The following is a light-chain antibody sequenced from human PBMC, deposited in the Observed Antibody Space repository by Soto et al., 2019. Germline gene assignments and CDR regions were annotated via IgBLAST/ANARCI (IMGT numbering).Light chain of an antibody. J-gene: IGKJ1*01. CDR1: QSISTY. CDR2: GVS. V-gene: IGKV3-20*01. CDR3: QQYNSYST. Sequence: EIVLTQSPGTLSLSPGERATLSCRASQSISTYLAWYQQKPGQAPRLLIYGVSSRAAGIPDRFSGSGSGTDFTLTISSLQPEDFASYYCQQYNSYSTFGQGTKVDIK.